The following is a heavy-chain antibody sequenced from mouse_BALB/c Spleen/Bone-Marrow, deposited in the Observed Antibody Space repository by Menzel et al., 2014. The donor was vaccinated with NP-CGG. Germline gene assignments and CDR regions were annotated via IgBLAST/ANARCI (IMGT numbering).Heavy chain of an antibody. Sequence: VKVVESGAELVRPGASVKLSCKALGFTFXDYEMHWVKQTPVHGLEWIGTIHPGSGGTAYNQKFKGKATLTADKSSSTAYMELSSLTSEDSAVYYCTREKVGDFDYWGQGTTLTVSS. V-gene: IGHV1-15*01. J-gene: IGHJ2*01. CDR2: IHPGSGGT. CDR3: TREKVGDFDY. CDR1: GFTFXDYE.